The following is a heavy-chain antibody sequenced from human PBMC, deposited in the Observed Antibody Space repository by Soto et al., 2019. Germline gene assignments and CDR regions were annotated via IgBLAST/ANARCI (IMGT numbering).Heavy chain of an antibody. CDR3: ARHADFWSGYPHYYYYYMDV. CDR2: IDYSGST. D-gene: IGHD3-3*01. V-gene: IGHV4-59*08. Sequence: NPSETLSLTGTVSGGSISSYDWSWIRQPPGKGLEWIGYIDYSGSTNYNPSLKSRVTISVDTSKNQFSLKLSSVTAADTAVYYCARHADFWSGYPHYYYYYMDVWGKGTTVT. CDR1: GGSISSYD. J-gene: IGHJ6*03.